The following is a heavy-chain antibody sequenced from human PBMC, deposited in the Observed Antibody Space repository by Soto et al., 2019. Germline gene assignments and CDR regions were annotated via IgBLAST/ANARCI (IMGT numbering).Heavy chain of an antibody. CDR3: TRLSEGAYYHYGMNV. D-gene: IGHD1-26*01. V-gene: IGHV3-73*01. J-gene: IGHJ6*02. CDR1: GFSFSDYA. CDR2: IKNKANNYAT. Sequence: GGSLRLSCAGSGFSFSDYAIHWVRQASGKGLEWVGRIKNKANNYATASAASLKGGFTVSRDDSRNTAYLQMNSLETDDTAVYYCTRLSEGAYYHYGMNVWGQGTTVTVSS.